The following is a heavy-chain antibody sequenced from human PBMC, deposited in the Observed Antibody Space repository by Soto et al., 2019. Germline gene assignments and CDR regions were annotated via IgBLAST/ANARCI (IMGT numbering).Heavy chain of an antibody. CDR1: GGSISSYY. V-gene: IGHV4-59*01. D-gene: IGHD6-13*01. CDR2: IYYSGST. Sequence: QVQLQESGPGLVKPSETLSLTCTVSGGSISSYYWSWIRQPPGKGLEWIGYIYYSGSTNYNPSLKSRVTISVDTSKNQFSLERSSVTAADTAVYYCARGSAAGDYGMDVWGQGTTVTVSS. CDR3: ARGSAAGDYGMDV. J-gene: IGHJ6*02.